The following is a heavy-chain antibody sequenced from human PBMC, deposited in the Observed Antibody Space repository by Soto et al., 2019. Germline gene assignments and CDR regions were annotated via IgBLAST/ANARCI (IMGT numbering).Heavy chain of an antibody. V-gene: IGHV4-39*01. CDR2: IYYSGST. J-gene: IGHJ6*02. D-gene: IGHD2-15*01. CDR3: ARGTRWAAIYYYYGMDV. CDR1: GGSISSSSYY. Sequence: SETLSLTCTVSGGSISSSSYYWGWIRQPPGKGLEWIGSIYYSGSTYYNPSLKSRVTISVDTSKNQFSLKLSSVTAADTAVYYCARGTRWAAIYYYYGMDVWGQGTTVTVSS.